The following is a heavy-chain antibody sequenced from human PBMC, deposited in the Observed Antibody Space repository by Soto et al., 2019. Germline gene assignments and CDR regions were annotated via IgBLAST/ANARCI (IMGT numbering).Heavy chain of an antibody. J-gene: IGHJ5*02. CDR1: GDSVSSNSAA. V-gene: IGHV6-1*01. Sequence: SQTLSLTCAISGDSVSSNSAAWNWIRQSPSRGLEWLGRTYYRSKWYTYYAISVKSRITIKPDTLKNQFSLQLSSVTPDDTAVYYCARGPSPPDPWGQGTLVTVSS. CDR3: ARGPSPPDP. CDR2: TYYRSKWYT.